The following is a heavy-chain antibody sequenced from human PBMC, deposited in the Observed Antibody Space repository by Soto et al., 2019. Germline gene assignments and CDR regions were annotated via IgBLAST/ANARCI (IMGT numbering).Heavy chain of an antibody. CDR1: GFKFDDYM. V-gene: IGHV3-43*01. CDR3: AKEGNGGSSLDS. D-gene: IGHD2-15*01. Sequence: GGSLRLSCEASGFKFDDYMMHWVRQAPGKGLEWISLISWDGGSIDYADSIKGRFTVSRDNSKTSLYLHMHSLTSDDSALYFCAKEGNGGSSLDSWGQGTLVTVSS. CDR2: ISWDGGSI. J-gene: IGHJ5*01.